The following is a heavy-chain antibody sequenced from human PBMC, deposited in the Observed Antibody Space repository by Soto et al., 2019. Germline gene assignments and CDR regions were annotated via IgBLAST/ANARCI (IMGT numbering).Heavy chain of an antibody. J-gene: IGHJ6*02. V-gene: IGHV3-30-3*01. Sequence: QVQLVESGGGVVQPGRSLRLCCAASGFTFSSYAMHWVRQAPGQGLEWVALISYDGSNKYYADSVKGRFTISRDNSKNTLYLQMNSLRPEDTAVYHCARDQGGTTLYYHGMDVWGQGTTVTVSS. CDR1: GFTFSSYA. CDR3: ARDQGGTTLYYHGMDV. CDR2: ISYDGSNK. D-gene: IGHD1-7*01.